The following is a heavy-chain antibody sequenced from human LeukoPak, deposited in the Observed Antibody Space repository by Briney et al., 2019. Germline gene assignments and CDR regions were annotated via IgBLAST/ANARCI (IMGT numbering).Heavy chain of an antibody. J-gene: IGHJ4*02. D-gene: IGHD5-24*01. CDR1: GGSFSGYY. V-gene: IGHV4-34*01. CDR2: INHSGST. CDR3: ARKRWLQLGYFDY. Sequence: SETLSLTCAVYGGSFSGYYWSWIRQPPGKGLEWIGEINHSGSTNYNPSLKSRVTISVDTSKNQFSLKLSSVTAAGTAVYYCARKRWLQLGYFDYWGQGTLVTVSS.